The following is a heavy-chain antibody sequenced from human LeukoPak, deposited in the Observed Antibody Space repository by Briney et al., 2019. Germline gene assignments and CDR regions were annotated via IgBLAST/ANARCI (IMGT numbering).Heavy chain of an antibody. CDR3: ARDSPHNWFDP. CDR1: GYTFTSYD. V-gene: IGHV1-8*01. CDR2: MNPNSGNT. Sequence: ASVKVSCKASGYTFTSYDINWVRQATGQGLEWMGWMNPNSGNTGYAQKFQGRVTITADESTSTAYMELSSLRSEDTAVYYCARDSPHNWFDPWGQGTLVTVSS. J-gene: IGHJ5*02.